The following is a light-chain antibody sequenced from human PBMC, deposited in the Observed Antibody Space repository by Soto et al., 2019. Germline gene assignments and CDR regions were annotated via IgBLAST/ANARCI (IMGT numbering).Light chain of an antibody. CDR1: QGISNY. V-gene: IGKV1-27*01. J-gene: IGKJ3*01. CDR2: AAS. CDR3: QKYNSALGIT. Sequence: DIQMTQSPSSLSASVGDRVTITCRASQGISNYLAWYQQKPGKVPKLLIYAASTLQSGVPSPFSGSGSGSDFTLTISSLQPEDVATYYCQKYNSALGITFGPGTKVDIK.